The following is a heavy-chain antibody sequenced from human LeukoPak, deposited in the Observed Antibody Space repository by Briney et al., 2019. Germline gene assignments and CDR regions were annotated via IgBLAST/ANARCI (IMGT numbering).Heavy chain of an antibody. CDR3: AKDTRYSSSSRRLLFDY. Sequence: PGGSLRLSCAASGFTFSSYAMSWVRQAPGKGLEWVSAISGSGGSTYYADSVKGRFTISRDNSKNTLYLQMNSLRAEDTAVYYCAKDTRYSSSSRRLLFDYWGQGTLVTVSS. V-gene: IGHV3-23*01. CDR2: ISGSGGST. CDR1: GFTFSSYA. D-gene: IGHD6-6*01. J-gene: IGHJ4*02.